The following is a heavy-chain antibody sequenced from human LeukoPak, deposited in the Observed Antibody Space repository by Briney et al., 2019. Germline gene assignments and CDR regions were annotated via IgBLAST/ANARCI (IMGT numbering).Heavy chain of an antibody. Sequence: SETLSLTCTVSGGSISSSSYYWGWIRQPPGKGLEWIGSIYYSGSTYYNPSLKSRVTISVDTSKNQFSLKLSSVTAADTAVYYCARTAAATFDYWGQGTLVTVSS. D-gene: IGHD6-13*01. J-gene: IGHJ4*02. CDR2: IYYSGST. CDR3: ARTAAATFDY. V-gene: IGHV4-39*01. CDR1: GGSISSSSYY.